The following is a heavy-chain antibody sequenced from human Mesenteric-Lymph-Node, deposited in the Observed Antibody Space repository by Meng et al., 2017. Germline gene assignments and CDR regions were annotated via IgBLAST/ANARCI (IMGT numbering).Heavy chain of an antibody. V-gene: IGHV3-48*04. CDR1: GFTFSSYW. Sequence: GESLKISCAASGFTFSSYWMSWVRQAPGKGLEWISCISGSSSSIYYADSVKGRFTISRDNAKNSLYLQMNSLTAEDTAVYYCARGERPTRAMFLPDWGQGALVTVSS. J-gene: IGHJ4*02. D-gene: IGHD3-10*02. CDR3: ARGERPTRAMFLPD. CDR2: ISGSSSSI.